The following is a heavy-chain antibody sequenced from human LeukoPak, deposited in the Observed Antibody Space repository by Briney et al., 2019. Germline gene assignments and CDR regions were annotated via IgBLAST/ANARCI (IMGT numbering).Heavy chain of an antibody. V-gene: IGHV3-30*02. Sequence: GGSLRLSCTASGFIFNKYWMSWVRQAPGKGLEWVAFIRYDGSNKYYADSVKGRFTISRDNSKNTLYLQMNSLRAEDTAVYYCAEDDLWFGELFLFDYWGQGTLVTVSS. CDR2: IRYDGSNK. J-gene: IGHJ4*02. CDR3: AEDDLWFGELFLFDY. D-gene: IGHD3-10*01. CDR1: GFIFNKYW.